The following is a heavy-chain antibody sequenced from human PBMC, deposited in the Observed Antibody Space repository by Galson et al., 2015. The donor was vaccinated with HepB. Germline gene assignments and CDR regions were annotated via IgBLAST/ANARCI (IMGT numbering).Heavy chain of an antibody. Sequence: SVKVSCKASGGTFSSYAISWVRQAPGQGLEWMGGIIPIFGTANYAQKFQGRVTITADESTSTAYMELSRLTSDDTAVYYCAKEVGDEYGSSEKSFDNWGQGTLVTVSS. CDR2: IIPIFGTA. CDR1: GGTFSSYA. J-gene: IGHJ4*02. CDR3: AKEVGDEYGSSEKSFDN. D-gene: IGHD2-15*01. V-gene: IGHV1-69*13.